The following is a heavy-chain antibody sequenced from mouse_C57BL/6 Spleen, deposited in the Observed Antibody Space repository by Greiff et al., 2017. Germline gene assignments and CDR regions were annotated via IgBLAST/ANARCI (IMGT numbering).Heavy chain of an antibody. D-gene: IGHD2-5*01. V-gene: IGHV1-54*01. CDR3: ARAYSIYGYFDV. Sequence: VQLQQSGAELVRPGTSVKVSCKASGYAFTNYLIEWVKQRPGKGLEWIGVINPGSGGTNYNEKFKGKATLTADKSSSTAYMQLSSLTSEDSAVYCCARAYSIYGYFDVWGTGTTVTVSS. CDR2: INPGSGGT. CDR1: GYAFTNYL. J-gene: IGHJ1*03.